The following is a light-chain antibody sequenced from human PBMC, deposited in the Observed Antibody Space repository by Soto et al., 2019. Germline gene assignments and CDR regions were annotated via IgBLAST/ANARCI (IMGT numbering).Light chain of an antibody. V-gene: IGLV2-14*01. CDR1: SSDVGGYNY. CDR3: SSYTSSSTVV. Sequence: QSVLTQPASVSGSPGQSITISCTGTSSDVGGYNYVSWYQQHPGKAPKLMIYEVSNRPSGVSNRFSGSKSGNTASLTISGVQAEHEADYYCSSYTSSSTVVFGGGTKLTVL. CDR2: EVS. J-gene: IGLJ2*01.